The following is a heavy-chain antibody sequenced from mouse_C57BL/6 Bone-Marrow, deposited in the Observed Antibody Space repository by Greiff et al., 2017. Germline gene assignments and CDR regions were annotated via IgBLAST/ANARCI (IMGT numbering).Heavy chain of an antibody. V-gene: IGHV1-52*01. CDR1: GYTFTSYW. CDR2: IDPSDSET. J-gene: IGHJ2*01. D-gene: IGHD3-2*02. CDR3: ARYGSGYLYCDY. Sequence: VQLQQPGAELVRPGSSVKLSCKASGYTFTSYWMHWVKQRPIQGLEWIGNIDPSDSETHYNQKFKDKATLTVDKSSSTAYMQLSSLTSEDSAVYYCARYGSGYLYCDYWGQGTTLTVSS.